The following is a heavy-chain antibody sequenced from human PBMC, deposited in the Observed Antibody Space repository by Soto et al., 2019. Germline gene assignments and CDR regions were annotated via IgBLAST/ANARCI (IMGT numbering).Heavy chain of an antibody. CDR2: INSDGSST. Sequence: PVGSLRLSCAASGFTFSSYWMHWVRQVPGKGLVWVSRINSDGSSTTYADSVKGRFTISRDNAKNTLYLQMNSLRAEDTAVYYCARNAAKGDYWGQGTLVTVSS. J-gene: IGHJ4*02. D-gene: IGHD6-13*01. V-gene: IGHV3-74*01. CDR1: GFTFSSYW. CDR3: ARNAAKGDY.